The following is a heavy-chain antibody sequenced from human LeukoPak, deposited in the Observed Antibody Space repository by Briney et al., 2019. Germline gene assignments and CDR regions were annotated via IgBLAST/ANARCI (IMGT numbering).Heavy chain of an antibody. Sequence: HPGGSLRLSCAASGFTFSSYWMSWVRQAPGKGLEWVANIKQDGSEKYYVDSVKGRFTISRGNSKNSLSLQMNSLRAEDTALYYCARDMVSEAGTRWGDYWGQGILVTVSS. J-gene: IGHJ4*02. CDR1: GFTFSSYW. D-gene: IGHD6-19*01. CDR3: ARDMVSEAGTRWGDY. CDR2: IKQDGSEK. V-gene: IGHV3-7*01.